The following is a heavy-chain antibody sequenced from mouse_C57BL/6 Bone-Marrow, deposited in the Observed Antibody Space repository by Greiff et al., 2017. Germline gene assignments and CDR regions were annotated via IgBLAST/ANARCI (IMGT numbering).Heavy chain of an antibody. CDR1: GYTFTSYW. V-gene: IGHV1-64*01. CDR2: IHPNSGST. CDR3: ARGDYYGSSLWYFDV. D-gene: IGHD1-1*01. J-gene: IGHJ1*03. Sequence: VQLQQSGAELVKPGASVKLSCKASGYTFTSYWMHWVKQRPGQGLEWIGMIHPNSGSTNYNEKFKSKATLTVDKSSITAYMQLISLTSEDSAVYYFARGDYYGSSLWYFDVCGTGTTITVSS.